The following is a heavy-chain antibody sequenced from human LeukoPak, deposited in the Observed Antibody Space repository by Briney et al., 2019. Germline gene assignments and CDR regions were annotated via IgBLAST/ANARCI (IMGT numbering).Heavy chain of an antibody. V-gene: IGHV3-7*01. Sequence: GGFLRLSCVVSGYSFSTNMMTWVRQAPGKGLEWVATILPAGKESYRVDSVKGRFIISRDNAKNSLFLEMNSLRHDDTALYYCMSAHGYWGQGTLVTVSS. J-gene: IGHJ4*02. CDR3: MSAHGY. CDR1: GYSFSTNM. CDR2: ILPAGKES.